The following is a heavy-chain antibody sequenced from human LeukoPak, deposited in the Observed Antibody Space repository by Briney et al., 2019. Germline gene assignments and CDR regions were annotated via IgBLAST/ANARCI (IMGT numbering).Heavy chain of an antibody. CDR3: AREDESSGRYPTFQH. J-gene: IGHJ1*01. CDR2: ISAYNGNT. D-gene: IGHD3-22*01. V-gene: IGHV1-18*01. CDR1: GYTFTSYG. Sequence: ASVKVSCKASGYTFTSYGISWVRQAPGQGLEWMGWISAYNGNTNYAQKLQGRVTMTTDTSTSTAYMELRSLRSDDTAVYYCAREDESSGRYPTFQHWGQGTLVTVSS.